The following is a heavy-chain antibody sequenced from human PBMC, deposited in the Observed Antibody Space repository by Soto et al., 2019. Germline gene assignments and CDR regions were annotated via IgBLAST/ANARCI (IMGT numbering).Heavy chain of an antibody. D-gene: IGHD5-18*01. V-gene: IGHV3-23*01. Sequence: GSLRLSCAASGFIFNNYAMTWVRQAPGKGLEWVSTVTASGGGTFYANSVKGRFTISRDNSRNTLHLQMSSLRVEDTALYYCAKALVPALTAKFGYWGQGTLVTVS. CDR2: VTASGGGT. J-gene: IGHJ4*02. CDR3: AKALVPALTAKFGY. CDR1: GFIFNNYA.